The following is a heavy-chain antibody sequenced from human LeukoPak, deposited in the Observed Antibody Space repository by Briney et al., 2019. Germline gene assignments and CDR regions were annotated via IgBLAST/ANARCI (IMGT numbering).Heavy chain of an antibody. V-gene: IGHV3-15*01. Sequence: GGSLRLSCAASGFTFSNAWMSWVRQAPGKGLEWVGRIKSKTDGGTTDYAAPVKGRFTISRDDSKNTLYLQMNSLRAEDTAVYYCARSRFIAAAGNSKNWFDPWGQGTLVTVSS. CDR2: IKSKTDGGTT. CDR3: ARSRFIAAAGNSKNWFDP. J-gene: IGHJ5*02. D-gene: IGHD6-13*01. CDR1: GFTFSNAW.